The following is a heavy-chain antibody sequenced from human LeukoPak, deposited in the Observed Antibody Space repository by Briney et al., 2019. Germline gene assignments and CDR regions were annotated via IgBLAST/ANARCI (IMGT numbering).Heavy chain of an antibody. D-gene: IGHD3-16*02. CDR3: AKRGVVVRVFLVGFHKEAYYFDS. V-gene: IGHV3-23*01. Sequence: GGSLRLSCGVSGITISNYGMSWVRQAPGKGLEWVAGLSGSAGGTNYADSVKGRFTISRDNSENTLFLQMDRLRAEDTAVYFCAKRGVVVRVFLVGFHKEAYYFDSWGQGAQVTVSS. J-gene: IGHJ4*02. CDR1: GITISNYG. CDR2: LSGSAGGT.